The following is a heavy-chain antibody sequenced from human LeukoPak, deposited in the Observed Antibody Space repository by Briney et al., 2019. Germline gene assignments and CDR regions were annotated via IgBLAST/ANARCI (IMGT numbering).Heavy chain of an antibody. V-gene: IGHV4-38-2*01. CDR2: IYHSGST. CDR3: ARLLIVTATEDY. Sequence: SETLSLTCAVSGCSISSGYYWGWIRQPPGKGLEWIGSIYHSGSTYYNPSLKSRVTISVDTSKNQFSLKLSSVTAADTAVYYCARLLIVTATEDYWGQGTLVTVSS. J-gene: IGHJ4*02. CDR1: GCSISSGYY. D-gene: IGHD5-18*01.